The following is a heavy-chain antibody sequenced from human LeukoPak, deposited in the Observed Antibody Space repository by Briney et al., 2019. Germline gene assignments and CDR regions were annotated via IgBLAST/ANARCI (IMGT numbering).Heavy chain of an antibody. V-gene: IGHV4-38-2*01. CDR3: ARLRDIVVVPAASRRGTISDY. CDR2: IYHSGST. D-gene: IGHD2-2*01. CDR1: GYSISSGYY. Sequence: SETLSLTCAVSGYSISSGYYWGWIRQPPGKGLEWIGSIYHSGSTYYNPSLKSRVTISVDTSKNQFSLKLSSVTAADTAVYYCARLRDIVVVPAASRRGTISDYWGQATLVTVSS. J-gene: IGHJ4*02.